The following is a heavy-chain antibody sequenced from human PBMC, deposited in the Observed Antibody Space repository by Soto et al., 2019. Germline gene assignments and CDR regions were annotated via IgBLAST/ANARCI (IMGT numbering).Heavy chain of an antibody. CDR1: GSTLESHW. CDR2: IRPDGTEI. Sequence: EVQLVESGGGLVQPGGSLRLVCVDSGSTLESHWMAWVRQAPGKGLEWVANIRPDGTEINYVEAVRGRFIISRDNAKNSVYLQMNSLRVEDSARYYCATEGDVWRGFSGWFGAWGQGTLVTVSS. D-gene: IGHD3-3*01. J-gene: IGHJ5*02. V-gene: IGHV3-7*01. CDR3: ATEGDVWRGFSGWFGA.